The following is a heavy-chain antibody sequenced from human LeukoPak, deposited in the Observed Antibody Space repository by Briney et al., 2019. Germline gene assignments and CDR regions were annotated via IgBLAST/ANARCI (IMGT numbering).Heavy chain of an antibody. Sequence: GGSLRLSCAASGFTVSSNYMSWVRQAPGKGLEWVSVIYSGGSTYYADSVKGRFAISRDNSKNTLYLQMNSLRAEDTAVYYCARDSSNYYFDYWGQGTLVTVSS. J-gene: IGHJ4*02. D-gene: IGHD4-11*01. V-gene: IGHV3-66*01. CDR1: GFTVSSNY. CDR3: ARDSSNYYFDY. CDR2: IYSGGST.